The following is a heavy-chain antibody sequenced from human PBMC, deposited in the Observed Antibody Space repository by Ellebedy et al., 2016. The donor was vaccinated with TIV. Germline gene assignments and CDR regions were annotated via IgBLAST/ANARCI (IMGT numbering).Heavy chain of an antibody. CDR2: ISYSGST. V-gene: IGHV4-59*01. J-gene: IGHJ3*02. Sequence: MPSETLSLTCTVSGGSISPYYWSWIRQPPGKGLEWIGYISYSGSTNYNPSRQSRVTISVDTPKNQFSLKLTSVTAADTAVYYCARVVWQLPVSYAFDIWGQGTMVTVSS. D-gene: IGHD2-15*01. CDR3: ARVVWQLPVSYAFDI. CDR1: GGSISPYY.